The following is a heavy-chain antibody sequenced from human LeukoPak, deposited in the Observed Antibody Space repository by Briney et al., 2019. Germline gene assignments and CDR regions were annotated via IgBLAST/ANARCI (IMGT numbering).Heavy chain of an antibody. Sequence: GGSLRLSCAASGFTFSSYSMHWVRQAPGKGLEWVAVISYDGSNKYYADSVKGRFTVSRDNSKTTVYLQMNSLRAEDTAVYYCARHREPYSSSWYDFDYWGQGTLVTVSS. J-gene: IGHJ4*02. V-gene: IGHV3-30-3*01. D-gene: IGHD6-13*01. CDR1: GFTFSSYS. CDR3: ARHREPYSSSWYDFDY. CDR2: ISYDGSNK.